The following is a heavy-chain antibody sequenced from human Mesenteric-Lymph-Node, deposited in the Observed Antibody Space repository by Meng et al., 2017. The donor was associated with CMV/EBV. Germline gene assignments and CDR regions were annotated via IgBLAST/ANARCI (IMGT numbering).Heavy chain of an antibody. CDR1: GDSFSSSSYY. D-gene: IGHD6-13*01. CDR3: ARGGIAATGTYFDY. J-gene: IGHJ4*02. V-gene: IGHV4-39*07. CDR2: ISYSGNT. Sequence: SETLSLTCTVSGDSFSSSSYYWGWFRQPPGEGLEWIGRISYSGNTAYNPSLESRVTVSVDTSKSQFSLKLRSMTATDTAVYYCARGGIAATGTYFDYWGQGTLVTVSS.